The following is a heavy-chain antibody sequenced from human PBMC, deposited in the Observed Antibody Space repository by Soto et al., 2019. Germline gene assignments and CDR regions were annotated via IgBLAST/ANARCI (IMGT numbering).Heavy chain of an antibody. CDR1: GYTFISHG. CDR2: ISGKNGNT. D-gene: IGHD2-15*01. J-gene: IGHJ6*02. Sequence: QVQLVQSGVEVKKPGASVKVSCKASGYTFISHGISWVRQAPGQGLEWMGWISGKNGNTNYAQKLQGRVTLTTDTSTGTDYMELRSLRSDDAAVYYCARVSSSIVVVPDYGMDVWGQGTTVTVSS. CDR3: ARVSSSIVVVPDYGMDV. V-gene: IGHV1-18*04.